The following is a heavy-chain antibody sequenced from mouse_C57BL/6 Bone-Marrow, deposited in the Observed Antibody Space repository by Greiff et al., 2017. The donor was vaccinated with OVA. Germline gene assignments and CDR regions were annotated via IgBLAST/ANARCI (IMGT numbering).Heavy chain of an antibody. CDR1: GFTFSDYG. V-gene: IGHV5-17*01. CDR2: ISSGSSTI. D-gene: IGHD1-1*01. J-gene: IGHJ3*01. Sequence: EVKLMEPGGGLVKPGGSLKLSCAASGFTFSDYGMHWVRQAPEKGLEWVAYISSGSSTINYADTVKGRSTISRDNAKNTLFLQMTSLRSEDAAFYYCARRYCGSSYGGFAYWGQGTLVTVSA. CDR3: ARRYCGSSYGGFAY.